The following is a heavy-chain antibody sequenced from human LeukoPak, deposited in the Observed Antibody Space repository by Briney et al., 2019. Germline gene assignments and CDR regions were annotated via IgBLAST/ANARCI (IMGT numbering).Heavy chain of an antibody. CDR3: AREALHNWLDP. Sequence: GSLRLSCAASGFTFSSYWMSWVRQAPGKGLEWIGDIYYSGSTKYNPSLKSRVSISVDTSKNQFSLKLNSVTAADTAVYYCAREALHNWLDPWGPGTLVTVSS. CDR2: IYYSGST. CDR1: GFTFSSYW. V-gene: IGHV4-59*01. J-gene: IGHJ5*02.